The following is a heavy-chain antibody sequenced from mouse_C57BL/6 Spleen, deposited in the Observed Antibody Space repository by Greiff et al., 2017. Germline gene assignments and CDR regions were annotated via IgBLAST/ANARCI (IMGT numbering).Heavy chain of an antibody. V-gene: IGHV5-16*01. CDR1: GFTFSDYY. CDR2: INYDGSST. J-gene: IGHJ1*03. Sequence: EVQLVESEGGLVQPGSSMKLSCTASGFTFSDYYMAWVRQVPEKGLEWVANINYDGSSTYYLDSLKSRFIISRDNAKNILYLLMSSLKSEDTATYYCARDDSNYGWYFDVWGTGTTVTVSS. D-gene: IGHD2-5*01. CDR3: ARDDSNYGWYFDV.